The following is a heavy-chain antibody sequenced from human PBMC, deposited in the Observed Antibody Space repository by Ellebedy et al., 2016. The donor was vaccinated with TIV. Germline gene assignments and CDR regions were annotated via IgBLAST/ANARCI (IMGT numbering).Heavy chain of an antibody. V-gene: IGHV1-69*13. Sequence: SVKVSCXASGGTFSSYAISWVRQAPGQGLEWMGGIIPIFGTANYAQKFQGRVTITADESTSTAYMELSSLRSEDTAVYYCARGNSEDYSNYYFDYWGQGTLVTVSS. CDR2: IIPIFGTA. J-gene: IGHJ4*02. CDR3: ARGNSEDYSNYYFDY. D-gene: IGHD4-11*01. CDR1: GGTFSSYA.